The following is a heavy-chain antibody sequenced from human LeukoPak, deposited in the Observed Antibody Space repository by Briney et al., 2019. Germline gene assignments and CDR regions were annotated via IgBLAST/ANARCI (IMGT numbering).Heavy chain of an antibody. V-gene: IGHV3-30*15. CDR1: GFTLRNYA. Sequence: GGSLRLSCAPSIGFTLRNYAIHWVRQAPGKGLEWVAVISIDGSRQHYANFLVGRFTISRDNSKNTVSLQMSSLRTEDTAVYFCAREQGGSGWSGFDYWGQGTLVTVSS. J-gene: IGHJ4*02. D-gene: IGHD6-19*01. CDR2: ISIDGSRQ. CDR3: AREQGGSGWSGFDY.